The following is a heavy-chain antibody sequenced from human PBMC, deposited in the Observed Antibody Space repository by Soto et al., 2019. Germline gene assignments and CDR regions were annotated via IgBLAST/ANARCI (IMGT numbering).Heavy chain of an antibody. CDR3: ARIDVTVAVPHDN. V-gene: IGHV4-38-2*01. D-gene: IGHD6-19*01. CDR2: IYYSGRT. Sequence: SLTCAVFGYSISSGYYWGWVRQPPGRGLEWIGSIYYSGRTNYNPSLKSRVTMSVNTSKNQFSLNLSSVTATDTAVYYCARIDVTVAVPHDNWGQGTLVTVSS. J-gene: IGHJ4*02. CDR1: GYSISSGYY.